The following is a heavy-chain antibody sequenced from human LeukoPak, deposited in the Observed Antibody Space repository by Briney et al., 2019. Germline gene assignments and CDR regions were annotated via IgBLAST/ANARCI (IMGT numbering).Heavy chain of an antibody. V-gene: IGHV3-73*01. D-gene: IGHD1-26*01. CDR3: TRDRGTYNWLDP. CDR2: IDRPAKSYAT. Sequence: GSLRLSCAASGFTLSDSAIHRVRQASGKGLEWVGLIDRPAKSYATAYGASVGGRFTISRDDSKDTAYLQMDSLKTEDTALYYCTRDRGTYNWLDPWGQGTLVTVSS. CDR1: GFTLSDSA. J-gene: IGHJ5*02.